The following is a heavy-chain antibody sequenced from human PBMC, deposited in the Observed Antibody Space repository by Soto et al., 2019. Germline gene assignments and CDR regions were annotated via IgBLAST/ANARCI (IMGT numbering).Heavy chain of an antibody. J-gene: IGHJ3*02. D-gene: IGHD2-2*01. CDR3: VRGYHSFDI. V-gene: IGHV3-49*03. Sequence: GGSLRLSCTASGFTFDDYAMSWFRQAPGKGLEWIGFIRSKANSYTTVYAASVKGRFTISRDDSRNSLYLQMDSLRTEDTAVYYCVRGYHSFDIWGQGIMVTVSS. CDR2: IRSKANSYTT. CDR1: GFTFDDYA.